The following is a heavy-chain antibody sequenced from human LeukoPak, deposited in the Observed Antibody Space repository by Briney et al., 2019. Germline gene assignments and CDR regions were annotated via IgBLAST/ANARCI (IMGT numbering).Heavy chain of an antibody. Sequence: PGGSLRLSCAASGFTFSSYAMSWVRQAPGKGLEWVSSISSSSSYIYYADSVKGRFTISRDNAKNSLYLQMNSLRPEDTAVYYCAKDAWSKNGIYDPFDIWGQGTLVTVSS. D-gene: IGHD2-8*01. CDR2: ISSSSSYI. J-gene: IGHJ3*02. CDR1: GFTFSSYA. CDR3: AKDAWSKNGIYDPFDI. V-gene: IGHV3-21*04.